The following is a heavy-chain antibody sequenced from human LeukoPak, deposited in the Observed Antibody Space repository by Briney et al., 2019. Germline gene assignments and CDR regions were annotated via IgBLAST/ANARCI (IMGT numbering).Heavy chain of an antibody. D-gene: IGHD3-3*01. CDR3: ARGVTYYDFWSGYRNWFDP. V-gene: IGHV1-2*02. CDR1: GYTFTGYY. J-gene: IGHJ5*02. CDR2: INPNSGGT. Sequence: ASVKVSCKASGYTFTGYYMHWVRLAPGQGLEWMGWINPNSGGTNYAQKFQGRVTMTRDTSISTAYMELSRLRSDDTAVYYCARGVTYYDFWSGYRNWFDPWGQGTLVTVSS.